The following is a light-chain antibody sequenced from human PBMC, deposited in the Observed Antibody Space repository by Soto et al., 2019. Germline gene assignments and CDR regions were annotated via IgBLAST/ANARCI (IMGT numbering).Light chain of an antibody. CDR2: DAS. CDR3: QQYNSYPWT. Sequence: DIQMTQSPSTLSASVGDRVTITCRASQSISSWLAWYQQKPGKAPKLLIYDASSLESGVPSRFSGSGSGTHFTLTISSLQPDDFASYYCQQYNSYPWTFGHGTKVEIK. V-gene: IGKV1-5*01. J-gene: IGKJ1*01. CDR1: QSISSW.